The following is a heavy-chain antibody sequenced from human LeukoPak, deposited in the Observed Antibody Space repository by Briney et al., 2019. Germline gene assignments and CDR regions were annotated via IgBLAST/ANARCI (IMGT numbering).Heavy chain of an antibody. Sequence: SETLSLTCTVSGGSITSSSYYWGWIRQPPGKGLEWIGNIYYGGTTYYNSSLKSRVTISEDTSKNRFSLMLSSVAAADTAVYYCARQISDYYYYYIDVWGKGTTVIVSS. J-gene: IGHJ6*03. CDR1: GGSITSSSYY. CDR2: IYYGGTT. V-gene: IGHV4-39*01. CDR3: ARQISDYYYYYIDV.